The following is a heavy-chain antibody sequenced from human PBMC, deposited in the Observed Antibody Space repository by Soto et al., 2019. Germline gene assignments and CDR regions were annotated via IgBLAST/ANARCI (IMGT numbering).Heavy chain of an antibody. D-gene: IGHD6-13*01. V-gene: IGHV2-26*03. CDR3: ARLYSSSWSRWFDP. Sequence: QVTLKESGPVLVKPTETLTLTCTISGFSVSNDRMGVSWIRQPPGKALEWLAHIFSNDEKSYSTSLKSRLTISKDTSKSQVVLTMTNMDPVDTATYYCARLYSSSWSRWFDPWGQGTLVTVSS. CDR1: GFSVSNDRMG. CDR2: IFSNDEK. J-gene: IGHJ5*02.